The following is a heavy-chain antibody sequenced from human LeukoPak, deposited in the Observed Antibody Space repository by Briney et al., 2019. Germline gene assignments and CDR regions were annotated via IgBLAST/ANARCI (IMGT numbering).Heavy chain of an antibody. J-gene: IGHJ6*02. Sequence: GGSLRLSCAASGFTVSSNYMSWVRQAPGKGLEWVSVIYSGGSTYYADSVKGRFTISRDNSKNTLYLQVNSLRAEDTAVYYCASTSPGATYYDFWSADGASYYYYGMDVWGQGTTVTVSS. CDR1: GFTVSSNY. D-gene: IGHD3-3*01. V-gene: IGHV3-53*01. CDR3: ASTSPGATYYDFWSADGASYYYYGMDV. CDR2: IYSGGST.